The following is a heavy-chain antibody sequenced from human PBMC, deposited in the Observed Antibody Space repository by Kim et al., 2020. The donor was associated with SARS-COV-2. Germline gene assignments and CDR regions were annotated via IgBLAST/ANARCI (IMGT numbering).Heavy chain of an antibody. J-gene: IGHJ4*02. CDR2: IYYSGST. CDR1: GGSISSSSYY. D-gene: IGHD3-9*01. V-gene: IGHV4-39*01. Sequence: SETLSLTCTVSGGSISSSSYYWGWIRQPPGKGLEWIGSIYYSGSTYYNPSLKSRVTISVDTSKNQFSLKLSSVTAADTAVYYCARSGTFYDILTGYPFDYWGQGTLVTVSS. CDR3: ARSGTFYDILTGYPFDY.